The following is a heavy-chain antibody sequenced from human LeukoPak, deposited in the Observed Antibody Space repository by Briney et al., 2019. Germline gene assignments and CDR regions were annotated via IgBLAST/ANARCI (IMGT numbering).Heavy chain of an antibody. D-gene: IGHD6-19*01. CDR1: GYTFTSYY. J-gene: IGHJ5*02. Sequence: ASVKVSCKASGYTFTSYYIHWVRQAPGQGLEWMGWISVYNGNTNYAQKLQGRVTMTTDTSTSTAYMELRSLRSDDTAVYYCARDSSGWYRWFDPWGQGTLVTVSS. V-gene: IGHV1-18*01. CDR3: ARDSSGWYRWFDP. CDR2: ISVYNGNT.